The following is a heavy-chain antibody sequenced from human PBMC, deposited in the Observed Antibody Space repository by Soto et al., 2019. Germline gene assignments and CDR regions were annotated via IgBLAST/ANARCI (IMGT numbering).Heavy chain of an antibody. CDR3: ECLPGEDRVVELAFGY. D-gene: IGHD5-12*01. V-gene: IGHV5-10-1*01. CDR1: GYSFTSYW. Sequence: GESLKISCKGSGYSFTSYWISWVRQMPGKGLEWMGRIDPSDSYTNYSPSFQGHVTISADKSISTAYLQWSSLKASDTAMYYCECLPGEDRVVELAFGYWGQGILVTVSS. CDR2: IDPSDSYT. J-gene: IGHJ4*02.